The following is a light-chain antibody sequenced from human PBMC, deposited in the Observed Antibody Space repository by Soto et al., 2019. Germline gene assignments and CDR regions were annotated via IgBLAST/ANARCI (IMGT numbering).Light chain of an antibody. V-gene: IGLV1-40*01. Sequence: QSVLTQPPSVSGAPGQRVTISCTGSSSNIGAGYDVHWYQQLPGTAPKLLIYGNSNRPSGVPDRFSGFKSGTSASLAITGLRAEDEADYYCQSYDSSLSAHVVFGGGTKLTVL. J-gene: IGLJ2*01. CDR3: QSYDSSLSAHVV. CDR2: GNS. CDR1: SSNIGAGYD.